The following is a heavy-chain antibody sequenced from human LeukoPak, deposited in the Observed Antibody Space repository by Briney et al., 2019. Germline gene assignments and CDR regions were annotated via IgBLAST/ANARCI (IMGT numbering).Heavy chain of an antibody. CDR3: AKDEWTGDLYYFDY. D-gene: IGHD3/OR15-3a*01. CDR1: GFTFSSYA. Sequence: GGSLRLSCAASGFTFSSYAMTWVRQAPGKGLEWVSSISGGGDSTYYADSVKGRFTISRDNSKNTLYLQMNRLRAEDTAVYYCAKDEWTGDLYYFDYWGQGTLVTVSS. J-gene: IGHJ4*02. CDR2: ISGGGDST. V-gene: IGHV3-23*01.